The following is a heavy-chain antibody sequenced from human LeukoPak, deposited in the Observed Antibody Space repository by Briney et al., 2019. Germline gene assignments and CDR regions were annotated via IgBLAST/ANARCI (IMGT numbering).Heavy chain of an antibody. Sequence: KASETLSLTCTVSGDSISTYYWSWIRQPPGKGLEWIGYIYYRVTSDYNPSLKSRVTMSVDMSTRQISLKLSSVTAADTAVYYCARRAGDYSHPYDYWGQGTLVTVSS. CDR3: ARRAGDYSHPYDY. CDR2: IYYRVTS. V-gene: IGHV4-59*01. J-gene: IGHJ4*02. CDR1: GDSISTYY. D-gene: IGHD3-22*01.